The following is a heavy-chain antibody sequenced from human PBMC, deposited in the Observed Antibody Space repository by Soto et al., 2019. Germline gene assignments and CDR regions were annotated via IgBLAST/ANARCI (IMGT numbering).Heavy chain of an antibody. CDR3: GRDLCSNGVCYRGSFDY. CDR2: INGGNGNT. Sequence: GASVKVSCKASGYTFTSYAMHWVRQAPGQRLEWMGWINGGNGNTKFSQKFQARVTITRDTSASTAYMELSSLRSEDTAVYFCGRDLCSNGVCYRGSFDYWGQGTLVTVSS. J-gene: IGHJ4*02. D-gene: IGHD2-8*01. V-gene: IGHV1-3*01. CDR1: GYTFTSYA.